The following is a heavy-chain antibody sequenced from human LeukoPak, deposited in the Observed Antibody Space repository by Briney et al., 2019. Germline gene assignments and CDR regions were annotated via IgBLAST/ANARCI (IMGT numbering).Heavy chain of an antibody. J-gene: IGHJ4*02. CDR3: ARGTQTATMHYFDY. CDR2: ISSSSSTI. V-gene: IGHV3-48*02. D-gene: IGHD5-24*01. CDR1: GFSFSYYS. Sequence: GGSLRLSCAASGFSFSYYSMNLVRQAPGKGLEWVSYISSSSSTIYYADSVKGRFTISRDNAKNSLYLQMNSLRDEDTAVYYCARGTQTATMHYFDYWGQGTLVTVSS.